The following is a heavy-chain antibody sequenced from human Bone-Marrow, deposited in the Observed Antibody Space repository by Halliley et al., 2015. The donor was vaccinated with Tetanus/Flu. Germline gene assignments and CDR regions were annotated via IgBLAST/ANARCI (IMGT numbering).Heavy chain of an antibody. V-gene: IGHV3-23*01. CDR2: ISVGGHLT. Sequence: SLRLSCVGSGFIISRHYMSWVRLAPGKGLEWVSTISVGGHLTSYADSVKGRFTISRDDSKNSLYLQMNSLRVDDTARYYCAKDQGRIWDHWGQGTLVTV. D-gene: IGHD1-26*01. J-gene: IGHJ4*02. CDR3: AKDQGRIWDH. CDR1: GFIISRHY.